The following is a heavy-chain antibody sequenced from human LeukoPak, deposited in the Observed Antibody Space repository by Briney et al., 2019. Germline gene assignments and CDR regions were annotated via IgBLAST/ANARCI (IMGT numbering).Heavy chain of an antibody. D-gene: IGHD3-22*01. Sequence: GGSLRLSCAASGFTFSSYAMHWVRQAPAKGLAWVAVISYDGSNKYYADSVKGRFTISRDNSKNTLYLQMNSLRAEDTAVFYCARDGDSSGYYTSSGSFIDYWGQGTLVTVSS. CDR2: ISYDGSNK. CDR1: GFTFSSYA. J-gene: IGHJ4*02. V-gene: IGHV3-30-3*01. CDR3: ARDGDSSGYYTSSGSFIDY.